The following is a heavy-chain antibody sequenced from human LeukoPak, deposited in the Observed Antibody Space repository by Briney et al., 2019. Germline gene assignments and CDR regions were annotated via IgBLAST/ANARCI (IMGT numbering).Heavy chain of an antibody. D-gene: IGHD5-18*01. V-gene: IGHV3-30*02. CDR2: IRYDGSNK. Sequence: GGSLRLSCAASGFTFSSYGMHWVRQAPGKGLEWVAFIRYDGSNKYYADSVKGRFTISRDNSKNTLYLQMNSLRAEDTAVYYCAKRGTVHVVDTAMAGGLSFDYWGQRTLVTVSS. J-gene: IGHJ4*02. CDR3: AKRGTVHVVDTAMAGGLSFDY. CDR1: GFTFSSYG.